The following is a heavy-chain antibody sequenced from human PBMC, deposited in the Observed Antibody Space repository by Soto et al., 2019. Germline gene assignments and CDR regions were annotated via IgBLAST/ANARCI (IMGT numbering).Heavy chain of an antibody. J-gene: IGHJ4*02. CDR2: ISDDGSTA. Sequence: LRLSCSVSGFTFSAYWMHWVRQVPGKGLTWVSRISDDGSTATYADSVKGRFVISRDNAKNSLYIEMNTLRADDSGLYYCARGPRVSSTGTGAHWGRGTLVTVS. D-gene: IGHD1-1*01. CDR1: GFTFSAYW. CDR3: ARGPRVSSTGTGAH. V-gene: IGHV3-74*01.